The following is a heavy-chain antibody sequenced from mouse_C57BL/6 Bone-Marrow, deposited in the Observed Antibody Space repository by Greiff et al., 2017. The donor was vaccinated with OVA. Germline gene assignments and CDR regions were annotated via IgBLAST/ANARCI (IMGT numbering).Heavy chain of an antibody. J-gene: IGHJ2*01. Sequence: EVQLQQSVAELVRPGASVKLSCTASGFNIKNTYMHWVKQRPEQGLEWIGRIDPANGNTKSAPNFPGKAPLTAATSSNTAYLQLSSLTSEDTAIYYWSGGMRLRRGYFAYWGQGTTLTVSS. V-gene: IGHV14-3*01. CDR2: IDPANGNT. CDR3: SGGMRLRRGYFAY. D-gene: IGHD3-2*02. CDR1: GFNIKNTY.